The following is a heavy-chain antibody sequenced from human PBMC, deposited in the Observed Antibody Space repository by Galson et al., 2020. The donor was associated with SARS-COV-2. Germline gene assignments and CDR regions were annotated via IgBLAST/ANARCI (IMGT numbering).Heavy chain of an antibody. CDR1: GFTFSSYG. V-gene: IGHV3-33*01. Sequence: GESLKISCAASGFTFSSYGMHWVRQAPGKGLEWVAVIWYDGSNKYYADSVKGRFTISRDNSKNTLYLQMNSLRAEDTAVYYCARDLLPGYSSYGMDVWGQWTTVTVSS. D-gene: IGHD6-13*01. J-gene: IGHJ6*02. CDR2: IWYDGSNK. CDR3: ARDLLPGYSSYGMDV.